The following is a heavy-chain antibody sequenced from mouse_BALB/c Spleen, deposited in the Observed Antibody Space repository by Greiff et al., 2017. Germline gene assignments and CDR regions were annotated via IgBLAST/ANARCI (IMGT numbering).Heavy chain of an antibody. CDR2: INPSTGYT. CDR1: GYTFTSYW. D-gene: IGHD1-1*01. Sequence: QVQLQQSGAELAKPGASVKMSCKASGYTFTSYWMHWVKQRPGQGLEWIGYINPSTGYTEYNQKFKDKATLTADKSSSTAYMQLSSLTSEDSAVYYCARPFITTVVGGYYAMDYWGQGTSVTVSS. J-gene: IGHJ4*01. CDR3: ARPFITTVVGGYYAMDY. V-gene: IGHV1-7*01.